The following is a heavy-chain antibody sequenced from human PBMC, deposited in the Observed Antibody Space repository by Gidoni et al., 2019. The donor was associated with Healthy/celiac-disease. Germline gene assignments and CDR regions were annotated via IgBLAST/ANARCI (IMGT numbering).Heavy chain of an antibody. V-gene: IGHV4-34*01. CDR1: GGSFSGYS. CDR2: INHSGRT. CDR3: ARGLRRSGWFQGGPIDY. Sequence: QVQLQQWGAGLLKPSETLSLTCAVYGGSFSGYSWSWIRQPPGKGLEWIGEINHSGRTNYNPSLKSRVTISVDTSKNQCSLKLSSVTAADTAVYYCARGLRRSGWFQGGPIDYWGQGTLVTVSS. D-gene: IGHD6-19*01. J-gene: IGHJ4*02.